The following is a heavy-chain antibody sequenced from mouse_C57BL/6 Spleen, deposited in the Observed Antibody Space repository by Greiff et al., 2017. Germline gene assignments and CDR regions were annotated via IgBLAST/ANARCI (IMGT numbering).Heavy chain of an antibody. CDR1: GYAFTNYL. J-gene: IGHJ2*01. CDR2: INPGSGGT. Sequence: QVQLQQSGAELVRPGTSVKVSCKASGYAFTNYLIEWVKQRPGQGLEWIGVINPGSGGTNYNEKFKGKATLTADKSSSTAYMQLSSLTSEDSAVYFCARKTSTRVTTGDYWGQGTTLTVSS. V-gene: IGHV1-54*01. D-gene: IGHD2-2*01. CDR3: ARKTSTRVTTGDY.